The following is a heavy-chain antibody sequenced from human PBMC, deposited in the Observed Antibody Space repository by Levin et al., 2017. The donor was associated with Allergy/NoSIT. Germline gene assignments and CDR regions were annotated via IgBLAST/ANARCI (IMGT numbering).Heavy chain of an antibody. CDR2: INPNSGGT. J-gene: IGHJ6*03. CDR3: ARDGYYGSSPYYMDV. V-gene: IGHV1-2*02. D-gene: IGHD3-10*01. CDR1: GYTFTGYY. Sequence: ASVKVSCKASGYTFTGYYMHWVRQAPGQGLEWMGWINPNSGGTNYAQKFQGRVTMTRDTSISTAYMELSRLRSDDTAVYYCARDGYYGSSPYYMDVWGKGTTVTVSS.